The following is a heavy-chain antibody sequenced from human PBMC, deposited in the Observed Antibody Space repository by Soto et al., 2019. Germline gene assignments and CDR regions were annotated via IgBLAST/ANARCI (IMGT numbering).Heavy chain of an antibody. V-gene: IGHV5-51*01. CDR1: GYTFTNYW. J-gene: IGHJ6*02. Sequence: PXESLKSSCKGSGYTFTNYWIVWVRQIPGKGLEWMGIIYPGDSDTRYSPSSQGQVTISADRSISTAYLQWSSLKASDTGMYYCARYPTLTDYFFHGMDVWGQGTTVTVSS. D-gene: IGHD4-17*01. CDR2: IYPGDSDT. CDR3: ARYPTLTDYFFHGMDV.